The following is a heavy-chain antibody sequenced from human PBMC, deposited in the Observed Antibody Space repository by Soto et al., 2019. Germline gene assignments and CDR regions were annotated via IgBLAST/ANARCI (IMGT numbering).Heavy chain of an antibody. J-gene: IGHJ6*02. V-gene: IGHV4-4*07. Sequence: ETLSLTCTVSGGSLSSYYWNWIRQPAGKGLEWIGRIYISGSTNYNPSLKSRVTMSVDTSKNQFSLKLSSVTAADTAVYYCARDNQQPEEYYYGLDVWGQGTTVTVSS. CDR1: GGSLSSYY. CDR3: ARDNQQPEEYYYGLDV. D-gene: IGHD6-13*01. CDR2: IYISGST.